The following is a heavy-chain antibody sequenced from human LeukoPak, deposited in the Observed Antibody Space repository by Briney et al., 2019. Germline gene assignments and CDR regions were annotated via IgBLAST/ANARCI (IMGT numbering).Heavy chain of an antibody. V-gene: IGHV4-59*01. J-gene: IGHJ4*02. CDR3: ARQPHHYYHSSGYSAPFDY. CDR1: GGSISSYY. Sequence: SETLSLTCTVSGGSISSYYWSWIRQPPGKGLEWIGYIYYSGSTNYNPSLKSRVTISVDTSKNQFSLKLSSVTAADTAVYYCARQPHHYYHSSGYSAPFDYWGQGTLVTVSS. CDR2: IYYSGST. D-gene: IGHD3-22*01.